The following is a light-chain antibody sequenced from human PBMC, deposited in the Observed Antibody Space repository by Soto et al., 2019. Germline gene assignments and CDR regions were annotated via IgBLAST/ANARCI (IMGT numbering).Light chain of an antibody. Sequence: DIQFTQSPSFLSASVGDRVTITCRASQGISSYLAWYQQKPGKAPKLLIYAASTLQSGVPSRFSGSGSGTEFTLTISSLQPEDFATYYCQQLNSYRPEWTFGQGTXV. CDR1: QGISSY. V-gene: IGKV1-9*01. CDR3: QQLNSYRPEWT. CDR2: AAS. J-gene: IGKJ1*01.